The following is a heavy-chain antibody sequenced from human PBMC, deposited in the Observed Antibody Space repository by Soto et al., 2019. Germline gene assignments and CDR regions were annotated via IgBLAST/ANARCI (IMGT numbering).Heavy chain of an antibody. CDR3: ASGEPQQQRDY. J-gene: IGHJ1*01. V-gene: IGHV4-4*02. Sequence: WIRQPPGKGLQWIGEIYHSGSTKYNPSLKSRVIISVDKSKNQFSLKLSSVTDADTAVYYCASGEPQQQRDYWAQGSLVTVS. D-gene: IGHD3-10*01. CDR2: IYHSGST.